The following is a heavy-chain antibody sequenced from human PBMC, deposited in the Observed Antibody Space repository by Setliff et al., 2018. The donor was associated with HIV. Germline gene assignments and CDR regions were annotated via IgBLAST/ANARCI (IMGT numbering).Heavy chain of an antibody. D-gene: IGHD3-10*01. J-gene: IGHJ4*02. Sequence: SETLSLTCSVSGGSISSGTDFWSWIRQPAGKGLEWIGRIYTSGSTDYNPSLKSRVTISVDTSKNQFSLNLSSVTAAETAVYYCARVGYHGSGRYSFDYWGQGTLVTVSS. V-gene: IGHV4-61*02. CDR2: IYTSGST. CDR3: ARVGYHGSGRYSFDY. CDR1: GGSISSGTDF.